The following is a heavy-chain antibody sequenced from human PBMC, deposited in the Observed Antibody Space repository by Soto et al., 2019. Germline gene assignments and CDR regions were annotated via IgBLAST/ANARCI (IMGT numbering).Heavy chain of an antibody. CDR3: AREPYYGFFYFDY. Sequence: PGGSLRLSCAASGFTFSSYSMNWVRQAPGKGLEWVSYISSSSTIYYADSVKGRFTISRDNAKNSLYLQMNSLRAEDTAVYYCAREPYYGFFYFDYWGQGTLVTVSS. CDR2: ISSSSTI. V-gene: IGHV3-48*01. CDR1: GFTFSSYS. J-gene: IGHJ4*02. D-gene: IGHD3-10*01.